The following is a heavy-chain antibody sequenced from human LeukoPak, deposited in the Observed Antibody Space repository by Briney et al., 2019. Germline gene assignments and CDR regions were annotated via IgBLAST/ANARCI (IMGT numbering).Heavy chain of an antibody. CDR1: GFTFSNYA. V-gene: IGHV3-23*01. Sequence: PGGSLRLSCAASGFTFSNYAMNWVRQAPGRGLECVSAISGSGGSTYYADSVKGRFTISRDNSKTTLYLQMNSLRAEDTAVYYCAKDLAGSGSYSFDYWGQGTLVTVSS. CDR3: AKDLAGSGSYSFDY. J-gene: IGHJ4*02. D-gene: IGHD1-26*01. CDR2: ISGSGGST.